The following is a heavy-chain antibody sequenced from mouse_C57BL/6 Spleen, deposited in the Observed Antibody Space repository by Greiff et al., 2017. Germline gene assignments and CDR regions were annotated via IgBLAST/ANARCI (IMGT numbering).Heavy chain of an antibody. D-gene: IGHD1-1*01. CDR1: GYAFTNYL. CDR2: INPGSGGT. Sequence: VQLQQSGAELVRPGTSVKVSCKASGYAFTNYLIEWVKQRPGQGLEWIGVINPGSGGTNYNEKFKGKATLTADKSSSTAYMQLSSLTAEDSAVYFCAKYYGAYWGQGTLVTVS. V-gene: IGHV1-54*01. J-gene: IGHJ3*01. CDR3: AKYYGAY.